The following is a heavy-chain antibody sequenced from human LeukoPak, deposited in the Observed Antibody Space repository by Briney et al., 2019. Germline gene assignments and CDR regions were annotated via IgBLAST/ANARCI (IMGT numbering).Heavy chain of an antibody. J-gene: IGHJ4*02. D-gene: IGHD3-9*01. CDR2: INPNSGET. V-gene: IGHV1-2*02. Sequence: ASVKVSCKPSGSTFTGAYMHWVRQAPGQGLEWMGWINPNSGETKFAQKFQGRVTMTRDTSISTIYMDLGGLRSDDTAVYYCARVLFNSGYDYWGQGSLVTVSS. CDR1: GSTFTGAY. CDR3: ARVLFNSGYDY.